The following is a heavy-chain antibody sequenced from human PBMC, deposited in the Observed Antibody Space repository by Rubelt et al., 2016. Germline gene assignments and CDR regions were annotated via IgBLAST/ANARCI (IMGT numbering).Heavy chain of an antibody. CDR2: FFHDGST. V-gene: IGHV4-38-2*02. J-gene: IGHJ4*02. D-gene: IGHD3-10*01. Sequence: QVQLQESGPGLVKPSETLSLTCTVSGYSINNGYYWGWIRQPPGKGLEWIASFFHDGSTKSNPSLKSRVTIAKAGSKNQVSLNRSSVTAADTAVYYCARPTGASSASGSFLVWGQGTLVTVSS. CDR1: GYSINNGYY. CDR3: ARPTGASSASGSFLV.